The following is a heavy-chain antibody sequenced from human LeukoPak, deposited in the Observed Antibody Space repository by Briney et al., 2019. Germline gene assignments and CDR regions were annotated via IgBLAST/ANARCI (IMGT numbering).Heavy chain of an antibody. J-gene: IGHJ6*02. D-gene: IGHD3-22*01. Sequence: SETLSLTCTVSGGSISSSSYYWGWIRQPPGKGLEWIGSIYYSGSTYYNPSLKSRVTISVDTSKNQFSLKLSSVTAADTAVYYCASPIVAGYMYYGMDVWGQGTTVTVSS. V-gene: IGHV4-39*01. CDR2: IYYSGST. CDR3: ASPIVAGYMYYGMDV. CDR1: GGSISSSSYY.